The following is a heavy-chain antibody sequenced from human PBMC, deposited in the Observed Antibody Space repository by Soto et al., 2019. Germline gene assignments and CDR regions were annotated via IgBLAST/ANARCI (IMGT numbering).Heavy chain of an antibody. CDR2: IYYSGST. D-gene: IGHD6-19*01. CDR3: ARLGSSAVGFY. V-gene: IGHV4-39*01. Sequence: QLQLQESGPGLVKPSETLSLTCTVSGGSISSSSYYWGWIRQPPGKGLEWIGSIYYSGSTYYNPSLKSRVTISVDTSKNQFSLKLSSVTAADTAVYYCARLGSSAVGFYWGQGTLVTVSS. J-gene: IGHJ4*02. CDR1: GGSISSSSYY.